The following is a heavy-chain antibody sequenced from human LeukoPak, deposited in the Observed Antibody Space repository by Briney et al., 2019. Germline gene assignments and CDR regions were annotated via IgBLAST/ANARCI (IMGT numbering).Heavy chain of an antibody. J-gene: IGHJ4*02. Sequence: GGSLRLSCAAAGFTFSTCGMHWVRQFPGKGLEWVAFIRYDGSTTYYADSVKGRFTISRDNSKNTLYVQMNSLRTEDTAVYYCAKDPLNFRSGYPYYFDYWGQGTLVTASS. V-gene: IGHV3-30*02. CDR1: GFTFSTCG. CDR3: AKDPLNFRSGYPYYFDY. D-gene: IGHD3-3*01. CDR2: IRYDGSTT.